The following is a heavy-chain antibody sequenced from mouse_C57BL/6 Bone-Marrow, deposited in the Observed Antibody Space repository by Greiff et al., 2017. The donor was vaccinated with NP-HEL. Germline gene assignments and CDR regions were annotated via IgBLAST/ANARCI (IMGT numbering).Heavy chain of an antibody. D-gene: IGHD1-1*01. Sequence: QVHVKQSGAELVRPGASVTLSCKASGYTFTDYEMHWVKQTPVHGLEWIGAIDPETGGTAYNQKFKGKAILTADKSSSTAYMELRSLTSEDSAVYYCTRWGYGSSYGDYWGQGTTLTVSS. CDR2: IDPETGGT. J-gene: IGHJ2*01. CDR1: GYTFTDYE. CDR3: TRWGYGSSYGDY. V-gene: IGHV1-15*01.